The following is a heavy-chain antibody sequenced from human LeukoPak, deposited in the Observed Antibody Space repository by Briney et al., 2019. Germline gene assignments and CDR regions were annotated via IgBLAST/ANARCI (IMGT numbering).Heavy chain of an antibody. CDR3: TTDPTDYDYYDSYFDY. D-gene: IGHD3-22*01. CDR1: GFTFSSYW. V-gene: IGHV3-15*01. CDR2: IKSKTDGGTT. Sequence: GGSLRLSCAASGFTFSSYWMSWVRQAPGKGLEWVGRIKSKTDGGTTDYAAPVKGRFPISRDDSKNTLYLQMNSLKTEDTAVYYCTTDPTDYDYYDSYFDYWGQGTLVTVSS. J-gene: IGHJ4*02.